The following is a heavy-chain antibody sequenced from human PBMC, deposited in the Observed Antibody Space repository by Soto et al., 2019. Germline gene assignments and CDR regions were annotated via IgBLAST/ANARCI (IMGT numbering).Heavy chain of an antibody. CDR2: ISAYNGNT. J-gene: IGHJ6*02. V-gene: IGHV1-18*01. D-gene: IGHD2-21*02. CDR3: ASPVEVVTANSGGQYYYYYYGMDV. CDR1: GYTFTSYG. Sequence: ASVKVSCKASGYTFTSYGISWVRQAPGQGLEWMGWISAYNGNTNYAQKLQGRVTMTTDTSTSTAYMELRSLRSDDTAVYYCASPVEVVTANSGGQYYYYYYGMDVWGQGTTVNVSS.